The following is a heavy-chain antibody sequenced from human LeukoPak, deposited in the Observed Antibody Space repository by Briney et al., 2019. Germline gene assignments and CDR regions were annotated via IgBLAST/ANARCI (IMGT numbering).Heavy chain of an antibody. CDR3: AGVDTAMVNFDY. CDR1: GGTFSRYA. D-gene: IGHD5-18*01. Sequence: ASVKVSCKASGGTFSRYAISWVRQAPGQGLEWMGGIIPIFGTANYAQKFQGRVTITADESTSTAYMELSSLRSEDTAVYYCAGVDTAMVNFDYWGQGTLVTVSS. V-gene: IGHV1-69*13. J-gene: IGHJ4*02. CDR2: IIPIFGTA.